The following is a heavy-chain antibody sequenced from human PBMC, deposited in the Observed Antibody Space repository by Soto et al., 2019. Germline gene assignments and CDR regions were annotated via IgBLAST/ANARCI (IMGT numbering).Heavy chain of an antibody. CDR1: GGSISSGGYY. D-gene: IGHD3-10*01. V-gene: IGHV4-31*03. CDR2: IYYSGST. Sequence: PSETLSLTCTVSGGSISSGGYYWSWIRQHPGKGLEWIGYIYYSGSTYYNPSLKSRVTISVDTSKNQFSLKLSSVTAADTAVYYCARDAPEGFGERGSGMDVWGQGTTVTVSS. CDR3: ARDAPEGFGERGSGMDV. J-gene: IGHJ6*02.